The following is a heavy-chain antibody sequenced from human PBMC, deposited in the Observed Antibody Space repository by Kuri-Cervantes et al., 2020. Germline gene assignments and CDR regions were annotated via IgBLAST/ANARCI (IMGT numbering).Heavy chain of an antibody. CDR3: ARGGSGLMDGRAFDI. V-gene: IGHV1-69*02. Sequence: SVKVSCKASGGTFSSYTISWVRQAPGQGLEWMGRIIPILGIANYAQKFQGRVTITADKSTSTAYMELSSLRSEDTAVYYCARGGSGLMDGRAFDIWGQGTMVTVSS. D-gene: IGHD2-2*03. J-gene: IGHJ3*02. CDR2: IIPILGIA. CDR1: GGTFSSYT.